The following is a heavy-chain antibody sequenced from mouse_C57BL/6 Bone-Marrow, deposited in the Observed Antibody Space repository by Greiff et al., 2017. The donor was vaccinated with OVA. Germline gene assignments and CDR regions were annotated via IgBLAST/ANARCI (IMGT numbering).Heavy chain of an antibody. CDR2: IGPGSGST. D-gene: IGHD2-14*01. J-gene: IGHJ4*01. CDR3: ARGGYREYYAMDY. V-gene: IGHV1-77*01. CDR1: GYTFTDYY. Sequence: QVHVQQSGAELVKPGASVKISCKASGYTFTDYYINWVKQRPGQGLEWIGKIGPGSGSTYYNEKFKGKATLTADKSSSTAYMQLSSLTSEDSVVYCGARGGYREYYAMDYWGQGTSVTVSS.